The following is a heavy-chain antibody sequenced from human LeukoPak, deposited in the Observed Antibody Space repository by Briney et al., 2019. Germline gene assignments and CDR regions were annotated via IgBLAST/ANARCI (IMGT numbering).Heavy chain of an antibody. CDR1: GYTFTSYG. Sequence: ASVKVSCKASGYTFTSYGISWVRQAPGQGLEWMGWISAYNGNTNYAQKLQGRVTMTTDTSTSTAYMELRSLRSDDTAVYYCARDKSIEVSSSWDYWGQGTLVTVSS. J-gene: IGHJ4*02. CDR3: ARDKSIEVSSSWDY. CDR2: ISAYNGNT. D-gene: IGHD6-13*01. V-gene: IGHV1-18*04.